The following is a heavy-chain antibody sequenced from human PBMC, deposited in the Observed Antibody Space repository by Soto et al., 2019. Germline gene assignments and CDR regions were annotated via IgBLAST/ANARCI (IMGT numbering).Heavy chain of an antibody. J-gene: IGHJ4*02. CDR3: AKPPDYNWNDY. CDR2: VSGSGGST. Sequence: EVQLLESGGGLVQPGGSLRLSCAASGFTFSSYAMSWVGQAPGKGLEWISAVSGSGGSTYYADSVKGRFTISRDNSKDTLYLQMNNLRAEDTAVYYCAKPPDYNWNDYWGQGTLVTVSS. D-gene: IGHD1-20*01. V-gene: IGHV3-23*01. CDR1: GFTFSSYA.